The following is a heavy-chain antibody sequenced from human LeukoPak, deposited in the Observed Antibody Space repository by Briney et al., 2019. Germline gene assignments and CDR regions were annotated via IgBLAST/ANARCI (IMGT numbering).Heavy chain of an antibody. V-gene: IGHV3-23*01. J-gene: IGHJ4*02. CDR3: ARHTGSTWSTGY. D-gene: IGHD6-13*01. Sequence: GGSLRLSCAASAFTFKTYTMHWVRQAPGKGLEWVSAISGSGGSTYYTDSVKGRFTISRDNSNNTLYLQMSSLRAGDTAVYYCARHTGSTWSTGYWGQGTLVTVSS. CDR2: ISGSGGST. CDR1: AFTFKTYT.